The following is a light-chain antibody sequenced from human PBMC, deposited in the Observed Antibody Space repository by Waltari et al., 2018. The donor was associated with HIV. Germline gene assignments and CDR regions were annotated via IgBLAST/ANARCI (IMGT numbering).Light chain of an antibody. CDR3: QQYGTSLVT. J-gene: IGKJ2*01. CDR2: GAS. Sequence: EIVLTQSPGTLSLSPGDRVTLSCRASQSVSNNYLAWYQQKPGQAPRLLLYGASNRATGIPDRFSASGSGTDFTLSISRLEPEDFAVYYCQQYGTSLVTFGQGTKLESK. CDR1: QSVSNNY. V-gene: IGKV3-20*01.